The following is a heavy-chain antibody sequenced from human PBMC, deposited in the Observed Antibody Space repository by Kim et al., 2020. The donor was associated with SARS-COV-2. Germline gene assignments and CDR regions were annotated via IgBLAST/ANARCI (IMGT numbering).Heavy chain of an antibody. CDR3: ARPNYYGSGRFRDWFDP. CDR2: IRQDGNEI. CDR1: GFSFSTSW. D-gene: IGHD3-10*01. J-gene: IGHJ5*02. Sequence: GGSLRLSCVVSGFSFSTSWMSWVRQAPGKGPEWVANIRQDGNEIDHADSVKGRFIISRDNTKNSLYLQMNSLRVEDTAVYYCARPNYYGSGRFRDWFDPWGQGTLVIVSS. V-gene: IGHV3-7*01.